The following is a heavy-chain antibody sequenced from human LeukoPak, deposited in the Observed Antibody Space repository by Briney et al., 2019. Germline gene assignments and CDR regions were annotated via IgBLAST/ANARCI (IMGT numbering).Heavy chain of an antibody. CDR3: VRGVGVSRFNYFDP. V-gene: IGHV3-33*01. CDR1: GFTFSSFG. D-gene: IGHD5-24*01. CDR2: IWYDASDR. Sequence: PGRSLTLSCAASGFTFSSFGMHWVRQAPGKGLEWVAFIWYDASDRYYADSVKGRFTISRDNSKNTLFLQMNSLRDDDTAVYYCVRGVGVSRFNYFDPWGQGTLVVVSS. J-gene: IGHJ5*02.